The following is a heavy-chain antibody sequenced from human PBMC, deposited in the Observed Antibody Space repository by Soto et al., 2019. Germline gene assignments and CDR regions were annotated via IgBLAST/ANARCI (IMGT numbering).Heavy chain of an antibody. CDR1: GGSVISESYY. J-gene: IGHJ5*02. V-gene: IGHV4-61*01. CDR3: ARERGDSHWIDP. D-gene: IGHD2-21*01. Sequence: SETLSLTCSVSGGSVISESYYLICIRQTPGKGLEWIGNVENSGSTKYNPSLKSRVTISVDTSKNQFSLKPSSVTGADTAVYYCARERGDSHWIDPWGQGTLVTVSS. CDR2: VENSGST.